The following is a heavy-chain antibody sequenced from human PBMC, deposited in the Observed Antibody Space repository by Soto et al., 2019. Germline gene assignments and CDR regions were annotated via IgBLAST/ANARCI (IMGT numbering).Heavy chain of an antibody. J-gene: IGHJ6*02. CDR3: AREAPYCTSATCPKFYDMDV. CDR2: IIPILNSP. Sequence: GASVKVSCKASGGTFGSYAITWVRRALGQGLEWLGGIIPILNSPAYAQKFKARVVITADEITNTAYMELNSLRFDDTAVYYCAREAPYCTSATCPKFYDMDVWGQGTTVTVSS. V-gene: IGHV1-69*13. CDR1: GGTFGSYA. D-gene: IGHD2-2*01.